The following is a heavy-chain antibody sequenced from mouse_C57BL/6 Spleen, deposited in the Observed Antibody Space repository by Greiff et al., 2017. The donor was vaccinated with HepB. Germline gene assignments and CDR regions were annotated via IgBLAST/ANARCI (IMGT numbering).Heavy chain of an antibody. CDR1: GFTFSDYG. J-gene: IGHJ2*01. CDR2: ISSGSSTI. D-gene: IGHD2-3*01. Sequence: DVKLVESGGGLVKPGGSLKLSCAASGFTFSDYGMHWVRQAPEKGLEWVAYISSGSSTIYYADTVKGRFTISRDNAKNTLFLQMTSLRSEDTAMYYCAKGDDGYPYYFDYWGQGTTLTVSS. V-gene: IGHV5-17*01. CDR3: AKGDDGYPYYFDY.